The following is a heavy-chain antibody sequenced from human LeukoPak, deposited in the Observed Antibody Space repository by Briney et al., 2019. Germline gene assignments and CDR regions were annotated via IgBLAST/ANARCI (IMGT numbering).Heavy chain of an antibody. CDR1: GYSFTTYW. V-gene: IGHV5-51*01. D-gene: IGHD4-17*01. Sequence: GESLKISCKGSGYSFTTYWIGWVRQMPDKGLEWMGIIFPGDSKTKYSPSFQGQVTISADKSTTTAYLQWSSLKASGTAIYYCARRDYGARSFGNFDYWGQGTLVTVSS. CDR3: ARRDYGARSFGNFDY. J-gene: IGHJ4*02. CDR2: IFPGDSKT.